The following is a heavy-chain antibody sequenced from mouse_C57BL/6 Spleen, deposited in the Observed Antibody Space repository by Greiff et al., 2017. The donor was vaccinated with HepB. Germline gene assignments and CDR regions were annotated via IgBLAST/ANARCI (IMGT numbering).Heavy chain of an antibody. J-gene: IGHJ4*01. CDR1: GYTFTSYW. Sequence: QVQLQQPGAELVRPGSSVKLSCKASGYTFTSYWMHWVKQRPIQGLEWIGNIDPSDSETHYNQKFKDKATLTVDKSSSTAYMQLSSLTSEDSAFYYCARDGYYDGAMDYWGQGTSVTVSS. CDR2: IDPSDSET. CDR3: ARDGYYDGAMDY. D-gene: IGHD2-4*01. V-gene: IGHV1-52*01.